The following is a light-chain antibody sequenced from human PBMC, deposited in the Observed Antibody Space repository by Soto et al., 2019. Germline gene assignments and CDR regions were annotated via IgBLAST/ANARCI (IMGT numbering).Light chain of an antibody. CDR3: SSFTTSTTFV. J-gene: IGLJ1*01. Sequence: QSVLAQPASVSGSPGQSITISRTGTTSDVGRYDYVSWFQQHPGKAPKLIIYDVSHWPSGVSDRFSGSKSGNTASLTISGLQAEDEADYYCSSFTTSTTFVFGTGTKVTVL. CDR2: DVS. CDR1: TSDVGRYDY. V-gene: IGLV2-14*03.